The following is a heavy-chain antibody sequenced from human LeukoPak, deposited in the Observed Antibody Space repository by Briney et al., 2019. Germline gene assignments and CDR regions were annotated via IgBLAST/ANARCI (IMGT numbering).Heavy chain of an antibody. CDR1: GGSISSSSYY. CDR2: IYYSGST. Sequence: SETLSLTCTVSGGSISSSSYYWGWIRQPPGKGLEWIGSIYYSGSTYYNPSLKSRVTISVDTSKNQFSLKLSSVTAADTAVYYCARAYYGSEMDVWGKGTTVTISS. CDR3: ARAYYGSEMDV. D-gene: IGHD3-10*01. V-gene: IGHV4-39*07. J-gene: IGHJ6*04.